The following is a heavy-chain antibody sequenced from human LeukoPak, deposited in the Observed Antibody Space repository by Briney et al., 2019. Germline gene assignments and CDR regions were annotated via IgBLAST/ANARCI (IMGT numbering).Heavy chain of an antibody. CDR1: GGTFSSYA. CDR2: IIPIFGTR. J-gene: IGHJ4*02. Sequence: VASVKVSCKASGGTFSSYAISWVRQAPGQGLEWMGGIIPIFGTRNYAQKFQGRVTVTADESTSTAYMELSSLRSDDTAVYYCARHHRAYNWNGPPLHFFDHWGQGTLVTVSS. CDR3: ARHHRAYNWNGPPLHFFDH. D-gene: IGHD1-20*01. V-gene: IGHV1-69*13.